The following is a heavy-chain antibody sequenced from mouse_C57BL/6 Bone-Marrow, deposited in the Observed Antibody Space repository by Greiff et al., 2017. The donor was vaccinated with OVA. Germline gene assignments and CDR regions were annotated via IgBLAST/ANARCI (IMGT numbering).Heavy chain of an antibody. CDR2: IDPENGDT. Sequence: EVQGVESGAELVRPGASVKLSCTASGFNIKDDYMHWVKQRPEQGLEWIGWIDPENGDTEYASKFQGKATITADTSSNTAYLQLSSLTSEDTAVYYCTITTVVNPFDYWGQGTTLTVSS. CDR3: TITTVVNPFDY. D-gene: IGHD1-1*01. J-gene: IGHJ2*01. V-gene: IGHV14-4*01. CDR1: GFNIKDDY.